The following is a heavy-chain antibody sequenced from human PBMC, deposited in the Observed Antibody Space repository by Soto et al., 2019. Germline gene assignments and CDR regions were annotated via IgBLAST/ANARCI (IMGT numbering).Heavy chain of an antibody. J-gene: IGHJ6*02. D-gene: IGHD6-19*01. Sequence: SETLSLTCTVSGGSISSSSYYWGWIRQPPGKGLEWIGSIYYSGSTYYNPSLKSRVTISVDTSKNQFSLKLSPVTAADTAVYYCARLGSVADLYYYYGMDVWGQGTTVTVSS. V-gene: IGHV4-39*01. CDR1: GGSISSSSYY. CDR2: IYYSGST. CDR3: ARLGSVADLYYYYGMDV.